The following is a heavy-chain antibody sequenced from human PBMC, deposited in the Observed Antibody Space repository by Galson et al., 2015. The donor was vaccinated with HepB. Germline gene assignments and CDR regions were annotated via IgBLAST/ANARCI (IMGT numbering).Heavy chain of an antibody. CDR2: IYSGGST. Sequence: SLRLSCAASGFTVSSNYMSWVRQAPGKGLEWVSVIYSGGSTYYADSVKGRFTISRDNSKNTLYLQMNSLRAEDTAVYYCARESHDCGYYYFDYWGQGTLLTVSS. J-gene: IGHJ4*02. CDR3: ARESHDCGYYYFDY. D-gene: IGHD4-17*01. V-gene: IGHV3-66*01. CDR1: GFTVSSNY.